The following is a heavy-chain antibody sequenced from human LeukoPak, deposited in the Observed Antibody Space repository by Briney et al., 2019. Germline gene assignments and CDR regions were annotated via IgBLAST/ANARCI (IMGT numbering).Heavy chain of an antibody. D-gene: IGHD1-26*01. Sequence: SETLSLTCAVYGGSFSGYYWGWIRQPPGKGLEWIGNIYHGGSTYYNPSLKSRVTISVDTSKNQFSLKLNSVTAADTAVYYCARVWVDSGSYYDDRGAFDYWGQGTLVTVSS. V-gene: IGHV4-34*01. J-gene: IGHJ4*02. CDR2: IYHGGST. CDR3: ARVWVDSGSYYDDRGAFDY. CDR1: GGSFSGYY.